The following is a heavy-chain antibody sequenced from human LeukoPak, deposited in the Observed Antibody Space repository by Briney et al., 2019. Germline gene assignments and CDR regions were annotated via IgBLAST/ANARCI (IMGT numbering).Heavy chain of an antibody. J-gene: IGHJ4*02. CDR2: IYSGGNT. CDR3: AKGGGSRNFDY. V-gene: IGHV3-53*01. Sequence: GGTLRLSCTASGFTFSTNHMTRVRQAPGKGLERVSVIYSGGNTYYADSVKGRFTISRDNSKNTLYLQMNSLRAEDTAVYYCAKGGGSRNFDYWGQGTLVTVSS. D-gene: IGHD1-26*01. CDR1: GFTFSTNH.